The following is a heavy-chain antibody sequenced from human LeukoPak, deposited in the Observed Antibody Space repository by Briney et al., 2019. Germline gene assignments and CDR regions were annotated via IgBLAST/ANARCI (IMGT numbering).Heavy chain of an antibody. CDR2: ISRSGDNL. CDR1: GFPFGDYY. CDR3: AREAVIFPDYYYYGMDV. J-gene: IGHJ6*02. Sequence: GGSLRLSCAASGFPFGDYYMTWIRQAPGKGLEWISYISRSGDNLYYADSVEGRFTISRDNAKNSLFLQMNSLRADDTAVYYCAREAVIFPDYYYYGMDVWGQGTTVTVSS. D-gene: IGHD3-9*01. V-gene: IGHV3-11*01.